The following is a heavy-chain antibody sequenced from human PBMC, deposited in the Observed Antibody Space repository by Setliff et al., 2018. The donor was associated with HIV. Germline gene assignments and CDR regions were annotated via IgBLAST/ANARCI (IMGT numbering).Heavy chain of an antibody. CDR2: IYSDGSS. D-gene: IGHD2-8*02. V-gene: IGHV3-53*01. CDR3: AKSLLVAGNDY. CDR1: GFTVSRFY. J-gene: IGHJ4*02. Sequence: GGSLRLSCAASGFTVSRFYMSWVRQAPGKGLESVSVIYSDGSSYYADSVRGRFTISRDNYKNTLYLQMNSLRPEDTAVYYCAKSLLVAGNDYWGQGALVTVSS.